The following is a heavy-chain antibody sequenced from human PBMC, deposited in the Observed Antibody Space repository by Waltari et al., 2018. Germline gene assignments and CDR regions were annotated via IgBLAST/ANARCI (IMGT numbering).Heavy chain of an antibody. CDR1: GGTFSSYA. CDR3: ARDSGYSGSSFDAFDI. CDR2: IIPIYGTA. V-gene: IGHV1-69*13. D-gene: IGHD1-26*01. J-gene: IGHJ3*02. Sequence: QVQLVQSGAEVTKHGSSVKVSCKASGGTFSSYAISWVRQAPGQGLEWRGGIIPIYGTATYAQKFKCRVTITADESTSTAYMELSILRSEDTAVYYCARDSGYSGSSFDAFDIWGQGTMVTVSS.